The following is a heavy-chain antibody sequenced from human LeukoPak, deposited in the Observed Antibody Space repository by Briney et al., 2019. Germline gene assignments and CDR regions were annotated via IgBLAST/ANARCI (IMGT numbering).Heavy chain of an antibody. D-gene: IGHD2-15*01. CDR1: GGSISSHC. Sequence: SETLSLTCTVSGGSISSHCWSWIRQPPGKGLEWIGYIYYSGSTNYNPSLKSRVTISVDTSKNQFSLKLSSVTAADTAVYYCARHGRPVGYCSGGSCPEYFQHWGQGTLVTVSS. CDR3: ARHGRPVGYCSGGSCPEYFQH. CDR2: IYYSGST. V-gene: IGHV4-59*08. J-gene: IGHJ1*01.